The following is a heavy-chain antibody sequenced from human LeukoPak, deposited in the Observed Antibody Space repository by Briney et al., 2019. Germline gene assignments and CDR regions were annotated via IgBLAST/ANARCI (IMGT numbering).Heavy chain of an antibody. CDR1: GGSLSSSSYY. J-gene: IGHJ4*02. Sequence: SETLSLTCTVSGGSLSSSSYYWGWIRQPPGKGLEWIGSIYYSVSTYYNPSLKSRVTISVDTSKNQFSLKLSSVTAADTAVYYCARGIAARHFDYWGQGTLVTVSS. CDR3: ARGIAARHFDY. V-gene: IGHV4-39*01. CDR2: IYYSVST. D-gene: IGHD6-6*01.